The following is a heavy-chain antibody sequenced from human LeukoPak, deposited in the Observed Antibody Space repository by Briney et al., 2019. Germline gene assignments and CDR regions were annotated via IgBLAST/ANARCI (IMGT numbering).Heavy chain of an antibody. D-gene: IGHD7-27*01. CDR2: TSQSGET. V-gene: IGHV4-4*02. CDR1: GDSVSRSHW. CDR3: ATNVGKTFDY. J-gene: IGHJ4*02. Sequence: SETLSLTCAVSGDSVSRSHWWNWVRQPSGKGLEWIGETSQSGETKYNPSLKSRVTISLDNSKSQFSLKLTSVTAADSATYYCATNVGKTFDYWGQGVLVIVSS.